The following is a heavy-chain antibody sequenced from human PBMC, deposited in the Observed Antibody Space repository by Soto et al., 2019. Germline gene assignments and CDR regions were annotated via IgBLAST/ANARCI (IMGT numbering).Heavy chain of an antibody. CDR3: ARDRILTDYGGGPGNYYYYYGMDV. J-gene: IGHJ6*02. V-gene: IGHV4-31*03. CDR1: GGSISSGGYY. CDR2: IYYSGST. D-gene: IGHD4-17*01. Sequence: SETLSLTCTVSGGSISSGGYYWSWIRQHPGKGLEWIGYIYYSGSTYYNPSLKSRVTISVDTSKNQFSLKLSSVTAADTAVYYCARDRILTDYGGGPGNYYYYYGMDVWGQGTTVTVSS.